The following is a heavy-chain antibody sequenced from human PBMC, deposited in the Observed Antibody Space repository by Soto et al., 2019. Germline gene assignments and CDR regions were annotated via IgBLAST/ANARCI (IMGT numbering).Heavy chain of an antibody. CDR1: GYTFTSYY. D-gene: IGHD6-19*01. J-gene: IGHJ5*02. CDR2: INPSGGST. V-gene: IGHV1-46*01. Sequence: ASVKVSCKASGYTFTSYYMHWVRQAPGQGLEWMGIINPSGGSTSYAQKFQGRVTMTRDTSTSTVYMELSSLRSEDTAVYYCAISIAVAGTGGWFDTWGQGTLVTVSS. CDR3: AISIAVAGTGGWFDT.